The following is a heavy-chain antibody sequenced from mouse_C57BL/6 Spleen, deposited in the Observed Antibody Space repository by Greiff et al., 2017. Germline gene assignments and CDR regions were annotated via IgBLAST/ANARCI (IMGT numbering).Heavy chain of an antibody. CDR3: AISLYSNYVAWFSY. CDR1: GYTFTDYY. J-gene: IGHJ3*01. CDR2: INPNNGGT. Sequence: VQLQQSGPELVKPGASVKISCKASGYTFTDYYMNWVKQSHGKSLEWIGDINPNNGGTSYNQKFKGKATLTVDKSSSTAYMERRSLKSEDSAVYYCAISLYSNYVAWFSYWGQGTLVTVSA. D-gene: IGHD2-5*01. V-gene: IGHV1-26*01.